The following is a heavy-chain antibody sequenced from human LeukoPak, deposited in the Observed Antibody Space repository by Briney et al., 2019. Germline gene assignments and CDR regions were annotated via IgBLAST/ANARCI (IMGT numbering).Heavy chain of an antibody. Sequence: ASVKVSCKASGYTFTSYDINWVRQATGQGLEWMGWMNPNSGNTGYAQKFQGRVTMTRNTSISTAYMELSSLRSEDTAVYYCTRGRGRAAAGRVDYWGQGTLVTVSS. CDR2: MNPNSGNT. V-gene: IGHV1-8*01. D-gene: IGHD6-13*01. CDR3: TRGRGRAAAGRVDY. J-gene: IGHJ4*02. CDR1: GYTFTSYD.